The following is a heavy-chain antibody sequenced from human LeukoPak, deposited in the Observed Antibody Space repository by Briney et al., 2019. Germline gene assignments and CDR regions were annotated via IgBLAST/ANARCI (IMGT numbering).Heavy chain of an antibody. Sequence: SVKVSCKASGGTFSSYAISWVRQAPGQGLEWMGGIIPIFGTANYAQKFQGRVTMTRDTSTSTVYMELSSLRSEDTAVYYCAREFGQPNDAFDIWGQGTMVTVSS. D-gene: IGHD3-10*01. CDR3: AREFGQPNDAFDI. V-gene: IGHV1-69*05. J-gene: IGHJ3*02. CDR1: GGTFSSYA. CDR2: IIPIFGTA.